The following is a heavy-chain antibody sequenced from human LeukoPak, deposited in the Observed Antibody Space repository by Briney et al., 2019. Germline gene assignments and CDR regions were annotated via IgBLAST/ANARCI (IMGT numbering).Heavy chain of an antibody. J-gene: IGHJ4*02. D-gene: IGHD2-2*01. Sequence: QAVGALRLSCAASGFTFSSDWMRWVRHVEGKGLVWVSRINSDGSNTSYADAVKGRFTISRDNAKHTLYLQMNNLRAEHTAVYYCARASSTSSYFWGQGTLDTVSS. CDR1: GFTFSSDW. V-gene: IGHV3-74*01. CDR3: ARASSTSSYF. CDR2: INSDGSNT.